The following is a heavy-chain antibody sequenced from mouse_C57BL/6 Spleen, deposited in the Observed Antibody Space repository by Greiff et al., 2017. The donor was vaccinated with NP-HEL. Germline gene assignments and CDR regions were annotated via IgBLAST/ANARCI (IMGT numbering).Heavy chain of an antibody. Sequence: VKLMESGPELVKPGASVKLSCKASGYTFTSYDINWVKQRPGQGLEWIGWIYPRDGSTKYNEKFKGKATLTVDTSSSTAYMELHSLTAEDSAVYFCARSPKLGGFAYWGQGTLVTVSA. D-gene: IGHD4-1*01. V-gene: IGHV1-85*01. CDR1: GYTFTSYD. J-gene: IGHJ3*01. CDR2: IYPRDGST. CDR3: ARSPKLGGFAY.